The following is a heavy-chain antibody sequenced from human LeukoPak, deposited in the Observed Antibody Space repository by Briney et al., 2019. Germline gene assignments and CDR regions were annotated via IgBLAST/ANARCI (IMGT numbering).Heavy chain of an antibody. J-gene: IGHJ3*02. Sequence: SETLSLTCTVAGGSISNYYWSWIRQPPGKGLEWIGYIYYSGSANYNPSLKSRVIISVDTSKNQFSLKVSSVTAADAAVYYCARDRDYDILTGIRMDAFDIWGQGTMVTVSS. CDR3: ARDRDYDILTGIRMDAFDI. CDR2: IYYSGSA. V-gene: IGHV4-59*01. CDR1: GGSISNYY. D-gene: IGHD3-9*01.